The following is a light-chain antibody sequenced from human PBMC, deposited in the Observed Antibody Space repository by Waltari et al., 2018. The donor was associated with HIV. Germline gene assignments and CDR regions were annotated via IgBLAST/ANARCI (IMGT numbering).Light chain of an antibody. Sequence: DIQMTQSPSTLSASIGDRVNITCRASQNINSWLAWYQQKPGKDPKLLIYKTSSLESGVPSRFSGSRAGTEFTLTISSLQPDDFATYYCQQYNTFSTFGQGTKVEIK. CDR2: KTS. CDR1: QNINSW. CDR3: QQYNTFST. V-gene: IGKV1-5*03. J-gene: IGKJ1*01.